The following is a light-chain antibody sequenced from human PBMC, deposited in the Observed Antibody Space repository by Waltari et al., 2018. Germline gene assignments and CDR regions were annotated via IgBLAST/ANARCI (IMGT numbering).Light chain of an antibody. Sequence: QSALTQPASVSGSPGQSITIPCTGTSSHVGAYKYLPWYQQHPGKAPKLMIFDVSNRPSGVSTRFSGSKSGNTASLTISGLQAEDEAVYHCSSYTSSSSRLFGGGTKVTVL. V-gene: IGLV2-14*03. CDR3: SSYTSSSSRL. J-gene: IGLJ3*02. CDR2: DVS. CDR1: SSHVGAYKY.